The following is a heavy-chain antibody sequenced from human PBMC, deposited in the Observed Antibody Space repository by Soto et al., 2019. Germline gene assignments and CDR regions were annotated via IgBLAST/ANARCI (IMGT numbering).Heavy chain of an antibody. D-gene: IGHD3-3*01. Sequence: ASVKVSCKASGYTFTGYYMHWVRQAPGQGLEWMGWINPNRGGTNYAQKFQGRVTMTRDTSISTAYMELSRLRSDDTAVYYCASSGWSGYHTNNWFDPWGQGTLVTVSS. J-gene: IGHJ5*02. CDR1: GYTFTGYY. CDR2: INPNRGGT. V-gene: IGHV1-2*02. CDR3: ASSGWSGYHTNNWFDP.